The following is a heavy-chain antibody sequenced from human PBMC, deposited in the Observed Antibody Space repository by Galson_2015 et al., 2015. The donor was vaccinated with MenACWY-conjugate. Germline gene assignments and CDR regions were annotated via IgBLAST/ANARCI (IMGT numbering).Heavy chain of an antibody. J-gene: IGHJ2*01. CDR1: GGTFSTYA. CDR3: ARGAYYYGSGSRRYFDL. Sequence: QSGAEVKKPGESLKISCTASGGTFSTYAVSWLRQAPGQGPEWMGGIIPMYETTKYAQDFQGRVTITADESTSTVYMELSSLRLDDTAIYYCARGAYYYGSGSRRYFDLWGRGTLVTVSS. V-gene: IGHV1-69*01. D-gene: IGHD3-10*01. CDR2: IIPMYETT.